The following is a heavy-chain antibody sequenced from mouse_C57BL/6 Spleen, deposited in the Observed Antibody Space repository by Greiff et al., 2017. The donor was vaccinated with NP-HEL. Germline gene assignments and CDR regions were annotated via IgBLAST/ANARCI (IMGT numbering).Heavy chain of an antibody. CDR1: GYTFTSYW. CDR3: ARGTTVVATDYAMDY. D-gene: IGHD1-1*01. CDR2: IHPNSGST. Sequence: QVHVKQPGAELVKPGASVKLSCKASGYTFTSYWMHWVKQRPGQGLEWIGMIHPNSGSTNYNEKFKSKATLTVDKSSSTAYMQLSSLTSEDSAVYYCARGTTVVATDYAMDYWGQGTSVTVSS. V-gene: IGHV1-64*01. J-gene: IGHJ4*01.